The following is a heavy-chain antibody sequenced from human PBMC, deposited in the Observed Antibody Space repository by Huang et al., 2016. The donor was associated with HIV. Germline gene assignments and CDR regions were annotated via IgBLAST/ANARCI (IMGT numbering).Heavy chain of an antibody. CDR3: VRAKEKGYDFWSGYRY. V-gene: IGHV3-74*02. Sequence: EVELAESGGGSVRSGQSLRLSCVGSGFIFSDYWMHWGRQIPGKGLMWVARIESDGSSTSYADSVKGRFTIYRDNAKNTVYLQMSSLRVDDTAVYYCVRAKEKGYDFWSGYRYWGQGVQVTVSS. CDR2: IESDGSST. D-gene: IGHD3-3*01. CDR1: GFIFSDYW. J-gene: IGHJ4*01.